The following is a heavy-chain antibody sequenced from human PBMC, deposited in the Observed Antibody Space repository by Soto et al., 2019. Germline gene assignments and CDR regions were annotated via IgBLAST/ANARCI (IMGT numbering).Heavy chain of an antibody. Sequence: GGSPRLSCAASGFTFSSYGMHWVRQAPGKGLEWVAVISYDGSNKYYVDSVKGRFTISRDNSKNTLYLQMNSLRAEDTAVYYCAKDHADIRFLDYWGQGTLVTVSS. V-gene: IGHV3-30*18. CDR1: GFTFSSYG. CDR3: AKDHADIRFLDY. D-gene: IGHD3-3*01. CDR2: ISYDGSNK. J-gene: IGHJ4*02.